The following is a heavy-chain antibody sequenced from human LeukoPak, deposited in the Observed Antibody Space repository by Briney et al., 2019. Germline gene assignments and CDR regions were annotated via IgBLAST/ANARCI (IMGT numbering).Heavy chain of an antibody. CDR1: GCSISNGYY. V-gene: IGHV4-38-2*02. CDR3: ARLGSGSYYFDY. CDR2: IYHRGST. D-gene: IGHD1-26*01. Sequence: PSETLSLTCTVSGCSISNGYYWGWIRQPPGKGLEWVGSIYHRGSTYYNPSLRSRVTVSLDRSKKKFSLKLTSVTAADTAVYYCARLGSGSYYFDYWGQGTLVTVSS. J-gene: IGHJ4*02.